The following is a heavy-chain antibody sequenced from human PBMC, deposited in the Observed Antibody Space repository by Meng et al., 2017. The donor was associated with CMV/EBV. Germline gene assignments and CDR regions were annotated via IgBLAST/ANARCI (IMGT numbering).Heavy chain of an antibody. CDR3: AREIGTAAGRFDY. CDR2: IYSGGTT. J-gene: IGHJ4*02. CDR1: GFTVSSHY. D-gene: IGHD6-25*01. V-gene: IGHV3-66*02. Sequence: GESLKISCAASGFTVSSHYMDWVRQAPGKGLEWVSVIYSGGTTKYADSVKGRFIISRDNSKNTLSLQVNSLRPEDTAVYYCAREIGTAAGRFDYWGQGSLVTVSS.